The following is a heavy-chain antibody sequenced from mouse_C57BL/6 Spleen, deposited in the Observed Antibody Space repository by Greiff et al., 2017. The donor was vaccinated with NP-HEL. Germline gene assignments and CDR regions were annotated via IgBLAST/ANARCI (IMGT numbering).Heavy chain of an antibody. CDR3: ARSGSSALYAMDY. J-gene: IGHJ4*01. D-gene: IGHD1-1*01. V-gene: IGHV1-18*01. CDR1: GYTFTDYN. CDR2: INPNNGGT. Sequence: VQLQQSGPELVKPGASVKIPCKASGYTFTDYNMDWVKQSHGKSLEWIGDINPNNGGTIYNQKFKGKATLTVDKSSSTAYMELRSLTSEDTAVYYCARSGSSALYAMDYWGQGTSVTVSS.